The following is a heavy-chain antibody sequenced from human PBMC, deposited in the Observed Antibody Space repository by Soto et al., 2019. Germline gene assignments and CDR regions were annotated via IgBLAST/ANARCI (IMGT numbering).Heavy chain of an antibody. CDR3: ARGYRNYGYYGMDV. V-gene: IGHV1-8*01. CDR2: MNPNSGNV. Sequence: QVQLVQSGAEVKKPGASVKVSCKASGYTFTNHDINWVRQATGQGLEWMGWMNPNSGNVGYAQKFQGRVTMTRNTSISTAYMELSSMRSEDTAVYYCARGYRNYGYYGMDVWGQGTTVTVSS. CDR1: GYTFTNHD. J-gene: IGHJ6*02. D-gene: IGHD4-4*01.